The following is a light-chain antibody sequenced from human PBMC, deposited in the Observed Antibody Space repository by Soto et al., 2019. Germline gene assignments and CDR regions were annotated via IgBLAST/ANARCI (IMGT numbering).Light chain of an antibody. CDR2: AAS. V-gene: IGKV1-39*01. Sequence: DIQMTESPSSLSAARGEGVTMTCRASQSISRYLHWYQHKPGKAPKLLIYAASTLQSGVPSRFSGSGSGTDFTLTISSLQPEDFATYYCQESFSTPLWTFGQGTKVDI. CDR1: QSISRY. CDR3: QESFSTPLWT. J-gene: IGKJ1*01.